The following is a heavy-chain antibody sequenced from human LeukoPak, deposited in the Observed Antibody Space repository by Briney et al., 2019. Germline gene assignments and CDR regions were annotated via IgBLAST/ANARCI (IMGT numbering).Heavy chain of an antibody. Sequence: GGSLRLSCAASGFTFTSYAMSWVRQTPGKALEWVSTISASGVSTYYADSVKGRFTISRDNSKNTLFLRMNSLRAEDTAIYYCAKLVDYWGQGPLATVSS. CDR2: ISASGVST. J-gene: IGHJ4*02. CDR1: GFTFTSYA. CDR3: AKLVDY. V-gene: IGHV3-23*01.